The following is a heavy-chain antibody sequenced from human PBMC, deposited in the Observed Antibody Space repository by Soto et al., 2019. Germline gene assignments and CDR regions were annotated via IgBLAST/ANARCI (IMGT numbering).Heavy chain of an antibody. CDR1: GFTFSSYA. Sequence: GGSLRLSCAASGFTFSSYAMSWVRQAPGKGLEWVSAISGSGGSTYYADSVKGRFTISRDNSKNTLYLQMNSLGAEDTAVYYCAKELYYDFWSGYSYFDYWGQGTLVTVSS. J-gene: IGHJ4*02. CDR3: AKELYYDFWSGYSYFDY. D-gene: IGHD3-3*01. V-gene: IGHV3-23*01. CDR2: ISGSGGST.